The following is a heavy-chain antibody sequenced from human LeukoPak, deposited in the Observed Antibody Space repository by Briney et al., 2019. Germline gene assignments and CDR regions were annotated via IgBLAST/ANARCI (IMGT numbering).Heavy chain of an antibody. CDR3: ARGVVAATFYYYMDV. V-gene: IGHV1-2*02. J-gene: IGHJ6*03. Sequence: ASVKVSCKASGGTFSSYAISWVRQAPGQGLEWMGWINPNSGGTNYAPKFQGRVSMTRDTSISTAYMELSRLRPDDTAVYYCARGVVAATFYYYMDVWGKGTTVTVSS. CDR2: INPNSGGT. D-gene: IGHD2-15*01. CDR1: GGTFSSYA.